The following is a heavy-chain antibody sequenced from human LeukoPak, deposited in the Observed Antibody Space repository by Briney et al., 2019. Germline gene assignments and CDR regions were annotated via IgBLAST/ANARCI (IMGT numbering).Heavy chain of an antibody. V-gene: IGHV3-30-3*01. Sequence: GGSLRLSCAASGFTFSSYAMHWVRQAPGKGLEWVAVISYDGSNKYYADSVKGRFTISRDNSKNTRYLQMNSLRAEDTAVYYCARGMVPRGFVAPTGPHYYYYYYGMDVWGQGTTVTVSS. CDR2: ISYDGSNK. D-gene: IGHD2-15*01. CDR3: ARGMVPRGFVAPTGPHYYYYYYGMDV. CDR1: GFTFSSYA. J-gene: IGHJ6*02.